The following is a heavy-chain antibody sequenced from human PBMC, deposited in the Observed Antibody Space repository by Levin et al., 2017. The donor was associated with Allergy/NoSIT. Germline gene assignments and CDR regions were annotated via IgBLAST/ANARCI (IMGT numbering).Heavy chain of an antibody. CDR3: ARHTFGDTGRNLYYYYFIDV. J-gene: IGHJ6*03. Sequence: PSETLSLTCTVSGGSISSSNYYWGWIRQPPGKGLEWIGSFAYSGRTYYNPSLRSRVTISEDTSENQFSLQLSSVTAGDTAVYYCARHTFGDTGRNLYYYYFIDVWGKGTTVTVSS. CDR1: GGSISSSNYY. V-gene: IGHV4-39*01. D-gene: IGHD2/OR15-2a*01. CDR2: FAYSGRT.